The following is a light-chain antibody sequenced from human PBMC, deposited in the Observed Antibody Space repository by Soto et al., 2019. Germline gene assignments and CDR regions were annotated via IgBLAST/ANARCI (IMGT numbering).Light chain of an antibody. J-gene: IGKJ4*01. Sequence: DIVMTQSPLSLPVTPGEPASISCRSSQSLLHSDGYNYLDWYLQKPGQSPQLLIYLGSNRASGVPDRFSGRGSGTDYTVRISRVEAEDVGVYYCMQALQTPATFGGGTKVEIK. CDR2: LGS. CDR1: QSLLHSDGYNY. CDR3: MQALQTPAT. V-gene: IGKV2-28*01.